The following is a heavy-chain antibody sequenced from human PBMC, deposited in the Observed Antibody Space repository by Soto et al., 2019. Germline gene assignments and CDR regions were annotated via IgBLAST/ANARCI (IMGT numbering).Heavy chain of an antibody. Sequence: SETLSLTCTVSGGSISSYYWSWIRQPPGKGLEWIGYIYYSGSTNYNPSLKSRVTTSVDTSKNQFSLKLSSVTAADTAVYYCARVSSDFWSGYPLGSYYYGMDVWGQGTTVTVSS. D-gene: IGHD3-3*01. CDR1: GGSISSYY. J-gene: IGHJ6*02. V-gene: IGHV4-59*01. CDR2: IYYSGST. CDR3: ARVSSDFWSGYPLGSYYYGMDV.